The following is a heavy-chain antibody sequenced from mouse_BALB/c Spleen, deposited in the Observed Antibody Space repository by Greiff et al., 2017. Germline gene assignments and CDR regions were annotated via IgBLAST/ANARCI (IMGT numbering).Heavy chain of an antibody. CDR2: ISSGGSYT. D-gene: IGHD2-12*01. CDR3: ARHVTIEYYFDY. V-gene: IGHV5-6*01. Sequence: EVKLMESGGDLVKPGGSLKLSCAASGFTFSSYGMSWVRQTPDKRLEWVATISSGGSYTYYPDSVKGRFTISRDNAKNTLYLQMSSLKSEDTAMYYCARHVTIEYYFDYWGQGTTLTVSS. J-gene: IGHJ2*01. CDR1: GFTFSSYG.